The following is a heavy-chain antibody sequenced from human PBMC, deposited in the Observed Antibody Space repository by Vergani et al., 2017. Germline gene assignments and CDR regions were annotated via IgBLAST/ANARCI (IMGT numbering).Heavy chain of an antibody. J-gene: IGHJ5*02. D-gene: IGHD6-19*01. CDR3: ARHSTMEWRVKLGWIDP. Sequence: QLQLQESGPGLVKPSATLSLTCSVSGASIRSSNYYWGWIRQPPGKGLEWIASIYYSGNTYYNPSLKSRVTISVDTSKNQFSLKLSAVTAADTAVYFCARHSTMEWRVKLGWIDPGGKGIRLTGSS. CDR1: GASIRSSNYY. V-gene: IGHV4-39*01. CDR2: IYYSGNT.